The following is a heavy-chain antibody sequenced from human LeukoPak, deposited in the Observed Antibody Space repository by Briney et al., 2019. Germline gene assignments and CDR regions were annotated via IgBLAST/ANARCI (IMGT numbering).Heavy chain of an antibody. CDR2: VTGSGADT. CDR3: AKAPS. J-gene: IGHJ4*02. Sequence: GGSLRLSCVASGLTFSSYAMTWVRNAPGMGLEWVSGVTGSGADTYYADSVKGRFTVSRDNSKNTLYLQMNSLRVEDTAVYYCAKAPSWGQGALVTVSS. V-gene: IGHV3-23*01. CDR1: GLTFSSYA.